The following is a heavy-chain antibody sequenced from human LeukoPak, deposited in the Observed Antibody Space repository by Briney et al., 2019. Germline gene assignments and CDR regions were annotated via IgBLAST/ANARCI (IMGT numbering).Heavy chain of an antibody. J-gene: IGHJ5*02. CDR2: IIPIFGTA. Sequence: GSSVKVSCKASGGTFSSYAISWVRQAPGQGLEWMGGIIPIFGTANYAQKFQGRVTITTDESTSTAYMELSSLRSEDTAVYYCARDLGYCSSTSCQRVDWFDPWGQGTLVTVSS. V-gene: IGHV1-69*05. CDR1: GGTFSSYA. D-gene: IGHD2-2*01. CDR3: ARDLGYCSSTSCQRVDWFDP.